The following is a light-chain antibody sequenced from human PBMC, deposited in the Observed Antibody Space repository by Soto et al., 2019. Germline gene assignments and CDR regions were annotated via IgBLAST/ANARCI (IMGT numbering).Light chain of an antibody. CDR3: SSYTSTSTYV. Sequence: QSVLTQPDSVSGSPGQSVAISCTAASSDIGNYNYVSWYQQRPGKVPKLIIHDVSDRPSGVSDRFSGSKSGNTASLTISGLQAEYEADSYCSSYTSTSTYVFGPGTKVTVL. CDR1: SSDIGNYNY. J-gene: IGLJ1*01. V-gene: IGLV2-14*03. CDR2: DVS.